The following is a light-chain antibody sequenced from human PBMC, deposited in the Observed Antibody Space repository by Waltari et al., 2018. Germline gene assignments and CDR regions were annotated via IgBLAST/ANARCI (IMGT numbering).Light chain of an antibody. CDR3: QQHNSHPFT. V-gene: IGKV1-16*01. J-gene: IGKJ3*01. Sequence: DIQMTQSPSSLSASVGDTVTITCRASQGISSYLAWYQQKPGKAPKRLIYAASTLQSGGPSRVSGSGSGTDFTLTISSLQPEDFATYYCQQHNSHPFTFGPGTKLDIK. CDR2: AAS. CDR1: QGISSY.